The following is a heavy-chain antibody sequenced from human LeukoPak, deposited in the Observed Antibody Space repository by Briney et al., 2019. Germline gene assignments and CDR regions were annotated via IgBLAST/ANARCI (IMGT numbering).Heavy chain of an antibody. V-gene: IGHV1-8*01. J-gene: IGHJ6*03. D-gene: IGHD3-22*01. CDR2: MNPNSGNT. Sequence: ASVKVSCKASGYTLTNYDINWVRQATGQGLEWMGWMNPNSGNTGYAQKFQGRVTMTRNTSISTAYMELSSLRSEDTAVYYCARNYYDSSGYYLGLYYYYYYMDVWGKGTTVTVSS. CDR3: ARNYYDSSGYYLGLYYYYYYMDV. CDR1: GYTLTNYD.